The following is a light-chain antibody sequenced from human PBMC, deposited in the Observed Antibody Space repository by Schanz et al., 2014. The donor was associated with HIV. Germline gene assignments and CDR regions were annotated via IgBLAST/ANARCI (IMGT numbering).Light chain of an antibody. CDR1: HNIDNW. V-gene: IGKV1-5*03. J-gene: IGKJ1*01. CDR2: QTS. Sequence: DIQMTQSPSTLSASVGDRVTITCRASHNIDNWLAWYQQKPGKAPNLLIYQTSTLKTGVPSRFSGSRSGTEFTLTISSLQPEDFATYYCQQANSLPWTFGQGTRVEF. CDR3: QQANSLPWT.